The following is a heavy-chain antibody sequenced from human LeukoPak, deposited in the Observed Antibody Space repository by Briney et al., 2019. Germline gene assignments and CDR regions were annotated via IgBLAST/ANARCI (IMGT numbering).Heavy chain of an antibody. D-gene: IGHD2-2*01. Sequence: GGSLRLSCAASGFTFSTYWMHWVRQAPGKGLVWVSRINTDGSITSYADSVKGRFTISRDNAKNTLFLQMNSLRAEDTAVYYCVRGPQTYQLLALPFDYWGQGTLVTVSS. CDR2: INTDGSIT. V-gene: IGHV3-74*01. CDR1: GFTFSTYW. J-gene: IGHJ4*02. CDR3: VRGPQTYQLLALPFDY.